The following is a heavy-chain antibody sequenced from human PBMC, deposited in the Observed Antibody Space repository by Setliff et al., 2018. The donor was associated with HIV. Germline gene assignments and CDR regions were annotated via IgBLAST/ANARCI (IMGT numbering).Heavy chain of an antibody. V-gene: IGHV4-59*11. CDR3: ANFLPDTAAAGPRFDY. CDR2: MYASGST. D-gene: IGHD6-13*01. CDR1: GGSISVHY. J-gene: IGHJ4*02. Sequence: PSETLSLTCTVSGGSISVHYWSWLRQPPGKGLEWIGYMYASGSTDYNPSLKSRVTISVDTSKNHFSLKLSSVTAADTAVYYCANFLPDTAAAGPRFDYWGQGTLVAVSS.